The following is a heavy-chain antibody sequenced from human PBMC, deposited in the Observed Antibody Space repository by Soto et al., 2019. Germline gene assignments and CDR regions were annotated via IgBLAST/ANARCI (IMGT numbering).Heavy chain of an antibody. D-gene: IGHD2-2*01. CDR2: INPSGGST. V-gene: IGHV1-46*01. CDR1: GYTFTSYY. CDR3: ERLGGYCSGTSCHGYYAMDV. J-gene: IGHJ6*02. Sequence: ASVKVSCKASGYTFTSYYMHWVRQAPGQGLEWMGIINPSGGSTSCAQKFQGRVTMTRDTSTSTVYMELSSLRSEDTAMYYCERLGGYCSGTSCHGYYAMDVWGQGTTVTVSS.